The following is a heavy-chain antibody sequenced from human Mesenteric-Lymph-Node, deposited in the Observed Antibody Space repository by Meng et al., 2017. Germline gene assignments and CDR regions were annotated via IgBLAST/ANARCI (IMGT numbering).Heavy chain of an antibody. J-gene: IGHJ4*02. D-gene: IGHD6-19*01. CDR2: IYTSGST. CDR1: GGSISSYY. V-gene: IGHV4-4*07. Sequence: SETLSLTCTVSGGSISSYYWSWIRQPAGKGLEWIGRIYTSGSTNYNPSLKSRVTISADRSKEQFSLKLRSVTAADTAVYYCARVTTTVTGKFDYWGQGTLVTVSS. CDR3: ARVTTTVTGKFDY.